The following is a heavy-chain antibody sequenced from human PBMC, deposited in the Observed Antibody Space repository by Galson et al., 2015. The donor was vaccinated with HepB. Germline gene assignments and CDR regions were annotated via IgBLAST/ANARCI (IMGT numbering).Heavy chain of an antibody. Sequence: SETLSLTCSVSGGSISSSNYYWGWIRQPPGQGLEWIGSIYYSGTTYYNPSLKSRVTISVDTSKNQFSLKVSSVTAADTAVFYCARHLRSVLYYGMDVWGQGTTVTVSS. CDR1: GGSISSSNYY. V-gene: IGHV4-39*01. CDR2: IYYSGTT. J-gene: IGHJ6*02. CDR3: ARHLRSVLYYGMDV.